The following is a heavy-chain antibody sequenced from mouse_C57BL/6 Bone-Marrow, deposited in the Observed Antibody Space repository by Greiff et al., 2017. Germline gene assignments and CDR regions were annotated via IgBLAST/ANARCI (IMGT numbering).Heavy chain of an antibody. CDR1: GYTFTDYY. CDR2: INPYNGGT. V-gene: IGHV1-19*01. Sequence: VQLKQSGPVLVKPGASVKMSCKASGYTFTDYYMNWVKQSHGKSLEWIGVINPYNGGTSYTQKFKGKATLTVDKSSSTAYMELNSLTSEDSAVYYCARSSYGNLYAMDYWGQGTSVTVSS. CDR3: ARSSYGNLYAMDY. D-gene: IGHD2-1*01. J-gene: IGHJ4*01.